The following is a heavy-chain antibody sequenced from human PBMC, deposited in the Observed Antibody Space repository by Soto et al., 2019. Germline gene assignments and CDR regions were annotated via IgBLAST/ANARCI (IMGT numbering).Heavy chain of an antibody. CDR1: GGSISSYY. CDR2: IYYSGST. V-gene: IGHV4-59*01. J-gene: IGHJ4*02. CDR3: ATYSGYSSGWYARDY. Sequence: QVQLQESGPGLVKPSETLSLTCTVSGGSISSYYWSWIRQPPGKGLEWIGYIYYSGSTNYNPSLKSRVTISVDTSKNQFSLKLSSVTAADAAVYSCATYSGYSSGWYARDYWGQGTLVTVSS. D-gene: IGHD6-19*01.